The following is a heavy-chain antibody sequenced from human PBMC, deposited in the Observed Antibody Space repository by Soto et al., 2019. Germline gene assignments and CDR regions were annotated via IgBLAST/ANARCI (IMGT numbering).Heavy chain of an antibody. V-gene: IGHV4-31*03. CDR1: GGPFCRGGYY. CDR2: IFYTGST. Sequence: QVQLQESGPGLVKPSETLSLTCTVSGGPFCRGGYYWSWIRQHTGKGLECIGYIFYTGSTYYNPTMNSRGTRSVDTSKRQFSLNLSCLTAADTAVYSCARVYSVNYLGYLDYWGQGALVTVSA. J-gene: IGHJ4*02. D-gene: IGHD6-13*01. CDR3: ARVYSVNYLGYLDY.